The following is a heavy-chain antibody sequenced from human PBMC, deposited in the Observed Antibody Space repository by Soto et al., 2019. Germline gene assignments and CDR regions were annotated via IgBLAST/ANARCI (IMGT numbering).Heavy chain of an antibody. J-gene: IGHJ4*02. CDR1: GYTFSSYA. CDR2: IIPIFGTA. D-gene: IGHD3-22*01. V-gene: IGHV1-69*13. CDR3: ASSGHYYDSSGYRRWYFDY. Sequence: SVKVSCKASGYTFSSYAISWVRQAPGQGLEWMGGIIPIFGTANYAQKFQGRVTITADESTSTAYMELSSLRSEDTAVYYCASSGHYYDSSGYRRWYFDYWGQGTLVTVSS.